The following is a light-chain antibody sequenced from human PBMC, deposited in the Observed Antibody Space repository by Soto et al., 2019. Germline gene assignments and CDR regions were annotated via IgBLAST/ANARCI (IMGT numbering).Light chain of an antibody. Sequence: EIVLTQSPGTLSLSPGERATLSCRASQSVSSSYLAWYQQKPGQAPRLLIYGASSRATGIPDRFSGSGSGTDLTLTISRLEPEDFAVYYCQQYGSSPQDPTFGQGTKVEIK. CDR1: QSVSSSY. CDR3: QQYGSSPQDPT. J-gene: IGKJ1*01. CDR2: GAS. V-gene: IGKV3-20*01.